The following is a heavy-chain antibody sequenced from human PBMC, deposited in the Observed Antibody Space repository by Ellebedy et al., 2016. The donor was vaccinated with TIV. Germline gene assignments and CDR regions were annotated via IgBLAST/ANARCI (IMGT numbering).Heavy chain of an antibody. CDR2: IRGSGVRT. D-gene: IGHD3-22*01. Sequence: GESLKISCAASGFMFSDYAMSWVRQAPGKGLEWVSTIRGSGVRTYYADSVKGRFTISRDNSKNTLYLQMNSLRAEDTAVYYCAKRLGRDYYDPDGNFDSWGQGFLVTVSS. J-gene: IGHJ4*02. CDR3: AKRLGRDYYDPDGNFDS. V-gene: IGHV3-23*01. CDR1: GFMFSDYA.